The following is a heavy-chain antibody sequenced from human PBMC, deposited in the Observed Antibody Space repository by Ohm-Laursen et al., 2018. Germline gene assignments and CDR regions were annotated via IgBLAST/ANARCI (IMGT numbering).Heavy chain of an antibody. J-gene: IGHJ4*02. CDR1: GFTFSSYS. CDR3: ARGSGYYDY. D-gene: IGHD3-3*01. V-gene: IGHV3-48*01. Sequence: GSLRLSCSASGFTFSSYSMNWVRQAPGKGLEWVSYISSSSSTIYYADSVEGRFTISRDNAKNSLYLQMNSLRAEDTAAYYCARGSGYYDYWGLGTLVTVSS. CDR2: ISSSSSTI.